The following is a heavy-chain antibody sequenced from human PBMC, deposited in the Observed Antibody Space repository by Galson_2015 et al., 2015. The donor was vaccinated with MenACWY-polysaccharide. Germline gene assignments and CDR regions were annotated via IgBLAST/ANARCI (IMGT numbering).Heavy chain of an antibody. CDR1: GFNFNNHG. J-gene: IGHJ4*02. V-gene: IGHV3-33*01. CDR3: ARALRGITVDD. Sequence: FLRLSCAASGFNFNNHGMHWVRQAPGKGLEWVALIWYDGSKEYYAGSVKGRFTISKDNSKNTVYLQMNSLRAEDTAVYYCARALRGITVDDWGQGTLVAVSS. CDR2: IWYDGSKE. D-gene: IGHD3-10*01.